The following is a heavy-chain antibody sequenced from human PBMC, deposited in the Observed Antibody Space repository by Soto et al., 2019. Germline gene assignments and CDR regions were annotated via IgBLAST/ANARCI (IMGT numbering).Heavy chain of an antibody. CDR2: IWYDGSIK. D-gene: IGHD3-16*01. Sequence: QVQLVESGGGVVQPGRSLTLSCAASGFTFRSHGMHWVRQAPGKGLEWVAVIWYDGSIKYYAESVKGRFTISRDNSRNTRYLQMNSLRAEDTAVYYCARWGDDKRSDYWGQGTLVTVSS. CDR3: ARWGDDKRSDY. J-gene: IGHJ4*02. V-gene: IGHV3-33*01. CDR1: GFTFRSHG.